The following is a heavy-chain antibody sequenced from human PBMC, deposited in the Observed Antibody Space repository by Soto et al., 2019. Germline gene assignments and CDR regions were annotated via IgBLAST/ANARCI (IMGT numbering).Heavy chain of an antibody. CDR2: IYNSGTT. V-gene: IGHV4-31*03. CDR3: ARDPAP. J-gene: IGHJ5*02. Sequence: QVQLQESGPGLVKPSETLSLTCTVSGGSITRGGYYWSLIRQHPGKGLEWIGYIYNSGTTYYNPSLKIRVTISVDTSKNQFSLKLTSVTAADTAVYYCARDPAPWGQGTLVTVSS. CDR1: GGSITRGGYY.